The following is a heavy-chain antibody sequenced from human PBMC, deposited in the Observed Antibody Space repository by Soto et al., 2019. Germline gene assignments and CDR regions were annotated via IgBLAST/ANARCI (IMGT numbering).Heavy chain of an antibody. CDR2: IYYIGST. Sequence: SETLSLTCTVSGDSITNSNYYWGWFRQPPGKGLEWIASIYYIGSTYYNPSLKSRVTISVDTSNNQFSLKLNSVTAADTAVYYCARVVVGVVVPAAPNWFDPWGQGTLVTVSS. D-gene: IGHD2-2*01. V-gene: IGHV4-39*01. CDR3: ARVVVGVVVPAAPNWFDP. J-gene: IGHJ5*02. CDR1: GDSITNSNYY.